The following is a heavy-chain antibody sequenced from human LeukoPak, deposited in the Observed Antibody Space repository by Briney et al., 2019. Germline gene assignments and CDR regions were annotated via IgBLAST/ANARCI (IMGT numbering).Heavy chain of an antibody. Sequence: PGGSLRLSCAASGFTFSSYAMSWVRQAPGKGLEWVSAISGSGGGTYYADSVKGGFTISRDNSKNTLYLQMNSLGAEDTAVYYCAKETPKTATAFGFDYWGQGTLVTVSS. CDR3: AKETPKTATAFGFDY. V-gene: IGHV3-23*01. CDR1: GFTFSSYA. J-gene: IGHJ4*02. D-gene: IGHD3-16*01. CDR2: ISGSGGGT.